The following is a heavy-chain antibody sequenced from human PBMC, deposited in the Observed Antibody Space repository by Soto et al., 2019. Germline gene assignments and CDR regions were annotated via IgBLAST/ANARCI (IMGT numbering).Heavy chain of an antibody. CDR3: ARDWGVEMATSSFDY. CDR2: IWYDGSTK. J-gene: IGHJ4*02. Sequence: PGGSLRLSCAASGFTFSSYGMHWVRQATGKGLEWVAVIWYDGSTKYYADPVKGRFTISRDNSKNTVYLQMNSLRAEDTAVYYCARDWGVEMATSSFDYWGQGTLVTVPQ. D-gene: IGHD5-12*01. V-gene: IGHV3-33*01. CDR1: GFTFSSYG.